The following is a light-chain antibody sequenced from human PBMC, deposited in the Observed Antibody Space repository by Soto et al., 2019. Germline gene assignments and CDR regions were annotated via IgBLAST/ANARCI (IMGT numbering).Light chain of an antibody. J-gene: IGLJ2*01. V-gene: IGLV2-14*01. CDR2: EVT. CDR3: SSYTTSNTPYVV. CDR1: SRDVGGYNY. Sequence: QSALTQPASVSGSPGQSITISCTGTSRDVGGYNYVSWYQQHPGKAPKLMIYEVTNRPSGVSNRYSGSKSGNTASLTISGLQAEDEADYYCSSYTTSNTPYVVFGGGTKVTVL.